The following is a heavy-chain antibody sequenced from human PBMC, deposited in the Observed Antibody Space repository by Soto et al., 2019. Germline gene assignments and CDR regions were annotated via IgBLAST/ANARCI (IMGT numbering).Heavy chain of an antibody. CDR3: AREAAETVGDGYWCDP. D-gene: IGHD6-13*01. J-gene: IGHJ5*02. CDR1: GDPFSGYY. V-gene: IGHV4-4*07. CDR2: VSTSGHT. Sequence: PSATLSLTCTVSGDPFSGYYWSWIRQPAAKGLEWIGRVSTSGHTDYNPSLPSRVTVSVDTSKNQFSTQLRCVTAADTAVYYCAREAAETVGDGYWCDPWGQGKLLTVSA.